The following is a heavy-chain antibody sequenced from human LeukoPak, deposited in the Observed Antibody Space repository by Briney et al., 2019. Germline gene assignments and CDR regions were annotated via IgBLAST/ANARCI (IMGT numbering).Heavy chain of an antibody. Sequence: SETLSLTCTVSGGSISSYYWSWIRQPPGKGLEWIGYIHYSGSTSYNPSLKSRVTISVDTSRNQFSLNLSSVTAADTAVYYCARGMSYSWPGRVDYWGQGTLVTVSS. CDR2: IHYSGST. CDR3: ARGMSYSWPGRVDY. V-gene: IGHV4-59*01. J-gene: IGHJ4*02. D-gene: IGHD1-26*01. CDR1: GGSISSYY.